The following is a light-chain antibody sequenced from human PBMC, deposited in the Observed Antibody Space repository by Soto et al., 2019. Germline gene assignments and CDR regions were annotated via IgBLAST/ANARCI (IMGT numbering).Light chain of an antibody. Sequence: IGLSQSPATLSLSPGERATLSCRASQSVSSYLAWYQQKPGQAPRLLIYGATTRATGIPARFSGSGSGTEFTLTISSLQSEDFAVYYCQQYNNWPRTFGQGTKVAI. CDR3: QQYNNWPRT. CDR2: GAT. J-gene: IGKJ1*01. CDR1: QSVSSY. V-gene: IGKV3-15*01.